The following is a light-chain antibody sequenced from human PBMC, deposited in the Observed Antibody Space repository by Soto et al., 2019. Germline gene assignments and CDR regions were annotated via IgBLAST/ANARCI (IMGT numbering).Light chain of an antibody. Sequence: QSVLTQPPSVSGTPGQRVTISCSGSSSNIGRNTVNWYQQLPGTAPTLLIYTTNQRPSGVPDRFSGSKSGTSASLAISGLQSEDEADYYCAAWDDSLSGYVFGAGTKLTV. J-gene: IGLJ1*01. CDR2: TTN. V-gene: IGLV1-44*01. CDR1: SSNIGRNT. CDR3: AAWDDSLSGYV.